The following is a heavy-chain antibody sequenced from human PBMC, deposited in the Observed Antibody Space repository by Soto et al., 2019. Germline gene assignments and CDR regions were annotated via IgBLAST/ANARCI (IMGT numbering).Heavy chain of an antibody. CDR2: IYYSGST. J-gene: IGHJ4*02. D-gene: IGHD2-21*02. V-gene: IGHV4-30-4*01. Sequence: SETLCLTCTVSGGSISSGDYYWSWIRQPPGKGLEWIGYIYYSGSTYYNPSLKSRVTISVDTSKNQFSLKLNSVTAADTAVYYCATFVVPASRHTVFDFCGPGSLVIVSS. CDR3: ATFVVPASRHTVFDF. CDR1: GGSISSGDYY.